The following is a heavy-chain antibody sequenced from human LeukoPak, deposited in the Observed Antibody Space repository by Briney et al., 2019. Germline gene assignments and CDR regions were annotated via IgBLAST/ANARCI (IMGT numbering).Heavy chain of an antibody. CDR1: GFTFSSYA. CDR3: ARAHGCGNRIYYYYYGMDV. D-gene: IGHD1-26*01. Sequence: GGSLRLSCAASGFTFSSYAMHWVRQAPGKGLEYVSAISSNGGSTYYANSVKGRFTISRDNSKNTLYLQMGSLRAEDMAVYYCARAHGCGNRIYYYYYGMDVWGQGTTVTVSS. J-gene: IGHJ6*02. CDR2: ISSNGGST. V-gene: IGHV3-64*01.